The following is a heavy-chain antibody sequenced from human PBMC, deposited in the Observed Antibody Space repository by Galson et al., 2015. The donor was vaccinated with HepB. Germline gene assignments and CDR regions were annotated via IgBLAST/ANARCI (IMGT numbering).Heavy chain of an antibody. V-gene: IGHV3-23*01. CDR1: GFTFSSYV. J-gene: IGHJ3*02. CDR2: ISASGDRP. Sequence: SLRLSCAASGFTFSSYVMTWVRQAPGKGLEWVSAISASGDRPFYADSVKGRFTISRDNSKNTLYLQMNSLRGVDTAVYYCAKVRWFADIWGQGTMVTVSP. D-gene: IGHD3-10*01. CDR3: AKVRWFADI.